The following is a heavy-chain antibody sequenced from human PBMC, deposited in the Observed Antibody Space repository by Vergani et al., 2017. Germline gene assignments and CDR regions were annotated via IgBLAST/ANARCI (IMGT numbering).Heavy chain of an antibody. J-gene: IGHJ3*02. D-gene: IGHD6-13*01. Sequence: QVQLVESGGGVVQPGRSLRLSCAASGFTFSSYGMHWARQAPGKGLEWVAVIWYDGSNKYYADSVKGRFTISRDNSKNTLYLQMNSLRAEDTAVYYCARDGGSSTEDAFDIWGQGTMVTVSS. CDR1: GFTFSSYG. CDR3: ARDGGSSTEDAFDI. CDR2: IWYDGSNK. V-gene: IGHV3-33*01.